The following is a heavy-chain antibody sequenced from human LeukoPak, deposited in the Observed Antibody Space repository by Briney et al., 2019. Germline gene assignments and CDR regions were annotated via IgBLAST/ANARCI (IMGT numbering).Heavy chain of an antibody. CDR2: ISSSSYI. CDR3: ARETSSFWSAAWHAFDI. V-gene: IGHV3-21*01. D-gene: IGHD3-3*01. CDR1: GFTFSSYS. Sequence: GGSLRLSCAASGFTFSSYSMNWVRQAPGKGLEWVSSISSSSYIYYADSVKGRFTISRDNAKNSLYLQMNSLRAEDTAVYYCARETSSFWSAAWHAFDIWGQGTMVTVSS. J-gene: IGHJ3*02.